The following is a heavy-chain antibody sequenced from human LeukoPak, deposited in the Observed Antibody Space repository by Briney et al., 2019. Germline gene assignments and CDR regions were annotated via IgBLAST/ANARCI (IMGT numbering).Heavy chain of an antibody. J-gene: IGHJ4*02. Sequence: GGSLRLSCAASGFTFSSYGMHWVRQAPGKGLEWVAVISYDGSNKYYADSVKGRFTISRDNSKNTLYLQMNSLRAEDTAVYYCVRDGDSGTDWYWAYWGQGTLLTVSS. D-gene: IGHD6-19*01. V-gene: IGHV3-30*03. CDR3: VRDGDSGTDWYWAY. CDR2: ISYDGSNK. CDR1: GFTFSSYG.